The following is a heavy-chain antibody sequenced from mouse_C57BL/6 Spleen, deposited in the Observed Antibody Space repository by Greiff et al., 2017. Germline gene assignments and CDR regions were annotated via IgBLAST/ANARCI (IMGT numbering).Heavy chain of an antibody. CDR1: GYSFTGYF. Sequence: VQLQQSGPELVKPGDSVKISCKASGYSFTGYFMNWVMQSHGKSLEWIGRINPYNGDTFYNQKFKGKATLTVDKSSSTAHMELRSLTSEDSAVYYGAKGYGDYAMDYWGQGTSVTVSS. J-gene: IGHJ4*01. CDR2: INPYNGDT. D-gene: IGHD1-1*02. V-gene: IGHV1-20*01. CDR3: AKGYGDYAMDY.